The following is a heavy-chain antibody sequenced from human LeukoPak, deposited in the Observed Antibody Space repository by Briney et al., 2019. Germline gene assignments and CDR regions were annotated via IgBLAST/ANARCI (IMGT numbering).Heavy chain of an antibody. Sequence: GGFLRLSCAATGFTFRSYSMNWVRQAPGKGLEWVASISSSGRYIYYADSLEGRFTISRDNDKNSLFLQLNSLRAEDTAVYYCARDWASDVSCYVYWGQGTLVTVSS. CDR3: ARDWASDVSCYVY. V-gene: IGHV3-21*01. CDR1: GFTFRSYS. D-gene: IGHD3-22*01. CDR2: ISSSGRYI. J-gene: IGHJ4*02.